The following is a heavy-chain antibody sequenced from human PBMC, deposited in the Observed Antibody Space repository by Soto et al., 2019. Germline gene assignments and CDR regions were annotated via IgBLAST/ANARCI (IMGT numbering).Heavy chain of an antibody. V-gene: IGHV3-15*07. CDR3: TTKNSGYALADY. CDR2: IKSRTDGGTT. Sequence: GESLKISCAASGFTFSNAWMNWVRQAPGKGLEWVGRIKSRTDGGTTDYAAPVKGRFTISRDDSKNTLYLQMNSLKTEDTAVYYCTTKNSGYALADYWGQGTLVTVSS. D-gene: IGHD5-12*01. J-gene: IGHJ4*02. CDR1: GFTFSNAW.